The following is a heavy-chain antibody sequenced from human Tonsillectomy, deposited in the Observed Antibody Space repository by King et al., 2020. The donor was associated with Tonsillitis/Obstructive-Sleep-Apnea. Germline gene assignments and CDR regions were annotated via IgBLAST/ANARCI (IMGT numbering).Heavy chain of an antibody. V-gene: IGHV5-51*01. Sequence: VQLVESGAEVKKPGESLKISCKGSGYSFTNYWIAWVRQMPGKGLEWMGIIYPGDSDTRYSPSFQGQVTISADKSISTAYLQWSSLKASDTAMYYCARQAPREQWLVHGWFDPWGQGTLVTVSS. J-gene: IGHJ5*02. CDR1: GYSFTNYW. CDR3: ARQAPREQWLVHGWFDP. CDR2: IYPGDSDT. D-gene: IGHD6-19*01.